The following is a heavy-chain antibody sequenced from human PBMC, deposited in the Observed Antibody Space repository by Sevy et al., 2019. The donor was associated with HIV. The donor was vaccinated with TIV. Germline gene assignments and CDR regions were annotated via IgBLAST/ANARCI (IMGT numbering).Heavy chain of an antibody. Sequence: ASVKVSCSTSGYTFSVHYIYWVRQAAGQGLEWMGWINPNTGDTNFLPKFQGRVTMTRDSSINTAYMELIRLTSADTAVYFCARLRISDPCGQYYGGGADYFDYWGQGTLVTVSS. D-gene: IGHD3-10*01. CDR2: INPNTGDT. J-gene: IGHJ4*02. CDR3: ARLRISDPCGQYYGGGADYFDY. V-gene: IGHV1-2*02. CDR1: GYTFSVHY.